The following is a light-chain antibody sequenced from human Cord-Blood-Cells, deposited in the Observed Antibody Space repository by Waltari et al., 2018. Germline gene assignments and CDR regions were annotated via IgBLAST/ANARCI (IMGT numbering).Light chain of an antibody. CDR3: QSADSSGTYRV. CDR2: KDS. CDR1: GAPTQF. J-gene: IGLJ3*02. Sequence: SHDLTQPTSVAVSPAQTARNNFSGLGAPTQFAYGYQQKPGQAPVPVIYKDSERPSGIPERFSGSSSGTTVTLTISGVQAEDEADYYCQSADSSGTYRVFGGGTKLTVL. V-gene: IGLV3-25*03.